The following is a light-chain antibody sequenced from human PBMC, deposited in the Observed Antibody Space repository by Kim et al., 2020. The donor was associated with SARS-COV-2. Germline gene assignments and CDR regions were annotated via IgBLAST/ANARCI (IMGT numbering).Light chain of an antibody. J-gene: IGLJ3*02. Sequence: QSALTQPASVSGSPGQSITISCTGTSSDVGGYNYVSWYQQHPGIAPKLMIYDVSKRPSGVSNRFSGSKSGNTASLTISGLQAEDEADYYCSSYTSSSTWVFGGGTQLTV. CDR2: DVS. V-gene: IGLV2-14*01. CDR3: SSYTSSSTWV. CDR1: SSDVGGYNY.